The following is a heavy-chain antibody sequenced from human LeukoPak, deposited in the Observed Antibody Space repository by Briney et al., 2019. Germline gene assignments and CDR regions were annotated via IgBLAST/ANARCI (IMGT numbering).Heavy chain of an antibody. CDR2: INPNSGGT. V-gene: IGHV1-2*02. Sequence: GASVKVSCKASGYTFTGYYMHWVRQAPGQGLEWMGWINPNSGGTNYAQKFQGRVTMTRDTSISTAYMELSRLRSDDTAVYYCARRYYDFWSGYYADYYYYMDVWGKGTTVTVSS. CDR1: GYTFTGYY. J-gene: IGHJ6*03. D-gene: IGHD3-3*01. CDR3: ARRYYDFWSGYYADYYYYMDV.